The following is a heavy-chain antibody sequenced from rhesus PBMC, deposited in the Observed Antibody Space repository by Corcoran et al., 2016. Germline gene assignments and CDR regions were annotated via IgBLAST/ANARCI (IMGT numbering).Heavy chain of an antibody. V-gene: IGHV4-122*02. CDR1: GYSISSTY. CDR2: ISYSGST. J-gene: IGHJ6*01. D-gene: IGHD1-26*01. Sequence: QVQLQESGPGLVKPSETLSLTCAVSGYSISSTYWNWIRQPPGKGLEWIGYISYSGSTSYNPSHKSRVTISRDTSKNQFSLNLSSVPAADTAVYYCARDNWNYGLDSWGQGVVVTVSS. CDR3: ARDNWNYGLDS.